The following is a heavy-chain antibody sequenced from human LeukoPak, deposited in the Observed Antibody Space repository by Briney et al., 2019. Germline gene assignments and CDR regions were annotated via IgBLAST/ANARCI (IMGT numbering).Heavy chain of an antibody. V-gene: IGHV4-39*07. CDR2: VYYSGGT. J-gene: IGHJ4*02. Sequence: PSQTLSLTCTVSGDSISGSTYYWGWLRQPPGKGLEWIGSVYYSGGTYYNPSLKSRVTISADTSKNQFSLKLNSVTAADTAVYYCSRESAGTTISHWGQGTLVTVSS. D-gene: IGHD1-1*01. CDR1: GDSISGSTYY. CDR3: SRESAGTTISH.